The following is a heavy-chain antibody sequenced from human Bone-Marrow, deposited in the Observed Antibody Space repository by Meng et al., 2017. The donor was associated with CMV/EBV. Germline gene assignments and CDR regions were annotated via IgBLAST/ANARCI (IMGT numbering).Heavy chain of an antibody. CDR1: GFTFSNYG. CDR3: AKDSSWNRAIDY. V-gene: IGHV3-30*02. CDR2: IRYDGSNK. Sequence: GGSLRLSCAASGFTFSNYGIHWVRQAPGKGLEWVTFIRYDGSNKYYADSVKGRFTISRDNSKNTLYLQMNSLGPEDTAVYHCAKDSSWNRAIDYWGQGTLVTVSS. J-gene: IGHJ4*02. D-gene: IGHD1-1*01.